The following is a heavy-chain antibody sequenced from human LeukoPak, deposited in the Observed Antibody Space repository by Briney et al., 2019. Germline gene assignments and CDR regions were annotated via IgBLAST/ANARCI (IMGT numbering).Heavy chain of an antibody. V-gene: IGHV3-23*01. Sequence: GGSLILSCAASVFTFSSCAMSRVRKAPGKGREWVSAISGSGGSTYYADSVKGRFTTSRDNAKNTLYLQMNSLRAEDTAVYYCAIPLGIAAAGKDWGQGTPVTVSS. J-gene: IGHJ4*02. D-gene: IGHD6-13*01. CDR3: AIPLGIAAAGKD. CDR1: VFTFSSCA. CDR2: ISGSGGST.